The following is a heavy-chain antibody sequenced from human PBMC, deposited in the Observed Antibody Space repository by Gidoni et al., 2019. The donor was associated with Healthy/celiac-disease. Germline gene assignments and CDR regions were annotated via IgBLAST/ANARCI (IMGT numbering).Heavy chain of an antibody. J-gene: IGHJ2*01. CDR2: NKSKTDGGTT. V-gene: IGHV3-15*01. D-gene: IGHD2-2*01. CDR3: TTGYCSSTSCIPWYFDL. CDR1: GFPFADPVVAL. Sequence: EVQLVESGGGLVKPGGSLRLSLSASGFPFADPVVALVRPGPGWWVRQAPGKGLEWVGRNKSKTDGGTTDYAAPVKGRFTISRDDSKNTLYLQMNSLKTEDTAVYYCTTGYCSSTSCIPWYFDLWGRGTLVTVSS.